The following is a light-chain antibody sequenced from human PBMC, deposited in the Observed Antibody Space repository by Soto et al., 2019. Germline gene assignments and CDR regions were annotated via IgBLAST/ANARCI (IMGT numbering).Light chain of an antibody. CDR3: QQYGSSRVT. J-gene: IGKJ5*01. CDR1: QSVSIY. Sequence: EIVMTQSPATLSVSPGERATLSCRASQSVSIYLAWYQQKPGQAPRLLIYGASSRATGIPDRFSGSGSGTDFTLTISRLEPEDFAVYYCQQYGSSRVTFGQGTRLEIK. V-gene: IGKV3-20*01. CDR2: GAS.